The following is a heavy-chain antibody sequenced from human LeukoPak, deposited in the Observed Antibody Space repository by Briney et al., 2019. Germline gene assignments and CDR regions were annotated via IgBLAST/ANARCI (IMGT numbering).Heavy chain of an antibody. CDR1: GGSISSSSYY. Sequence: SETQSLTCTVSGGSISSSSYYWGWIRQPPGKGLEWIGTIYCSGSTYYNPSLKSRVTISVDTSKNQFSLKLSSVTAADTAVYYCARQLGFHRFDDYWGQGTLVTVSS. D-gene: IGHD7-27*01. CDR3: ARQLGFHRFDDY. V-gene: IGHV4-39*01. J-gene: IGHJ4*02. CDR2: IYCSGST.